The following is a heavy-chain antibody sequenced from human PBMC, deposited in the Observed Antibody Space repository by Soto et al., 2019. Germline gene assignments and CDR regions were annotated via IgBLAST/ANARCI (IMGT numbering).Heavy chain of an antibody. CDR1: GFTFSTYP. CDR3: AKRTSGFFPFDS. Sequence: PGGSLRLSCVASGFTFSTYPMSWVRQAPGKGLEWVSAISGSGDSTNYADSVKGRFTISRDNSKNTLYLQMNSLRAEDTAVYYCAKRTSGFFPFDSWGQGTLVTAPQ. V-gene: IGHV3-23*01. J-gene: IGHJ4*02. D-gene: IGHD1-26*01. CDR2: ISGSGDST.